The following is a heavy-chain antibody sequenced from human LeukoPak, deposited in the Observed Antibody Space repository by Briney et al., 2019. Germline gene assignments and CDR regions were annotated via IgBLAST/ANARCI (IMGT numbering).Heavy chain of an antibody. CDR3: ARLPYDTTSLGAFDI. V-gene: IGHV5-51*01. J-gene: IGHJ3*02. CDR1: GYNFTIYW. CDR2: IYPGDSDT. Sequence: GESLKISCKGSGYNFTIYWIGWVRQMPGKGLEWMGIIYPGDSDTRYSPSFQGQVTISADKSISTAYLQWSSLKASDTAMYYCARLPYDTTSLGAFDIWGQGTMVTVSS. D-gene: IGHD3-22*01.